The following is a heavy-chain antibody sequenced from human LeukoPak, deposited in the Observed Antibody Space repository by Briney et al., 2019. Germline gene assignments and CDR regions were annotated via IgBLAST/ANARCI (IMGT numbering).Heavy chain of an antibody. V-gene: IGHV4-34*01. CDR3: AKDGKYCANNWFDP. CDR1: GGSFSGYY. J-gene: IGHJ5*02. CDR2: INHSGST. D-gene: IGHD2-15*01. Sequence: PSETLSLTCAVYGGSFSGYYWSWIRQPPGKGLEWIGEINHSGSTNYNPSLKSRVTISVDTSKNQFSLKLSSVTAADTAVYYCAKDGKYCANNWFDPWGQGTLVTVSS.